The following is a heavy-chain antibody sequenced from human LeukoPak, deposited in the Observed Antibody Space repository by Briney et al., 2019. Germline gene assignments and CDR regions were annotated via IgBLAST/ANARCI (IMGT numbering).Heavy chain of an antibody. V-gene: IGHV4-4*02. Sequence: SGTLSLTCAVSGGSISSSNWWSWVRQPPGKGLEWIGEIYHGGSTNYNPSLKSRVTISVDKSKNQFSLKLSSVTAADTAVYYCARDLLVRGAPGSWDAFDIWGQGTMVTVSS. CDR2: IYHGGST. D-gene: IGHD3-10*01. CDR1: GGSISSSNW. CDR3: ARDLLVRGAPGSWDAFDI. J-gene: IGHJ3*02.